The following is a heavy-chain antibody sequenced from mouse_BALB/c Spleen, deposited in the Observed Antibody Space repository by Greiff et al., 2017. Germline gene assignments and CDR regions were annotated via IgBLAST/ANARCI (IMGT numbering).Heavy chain of an antibody. J-gene: IGHJ4*01. Sequence: EVQLQQSGAGLVRPGAFGKFSCKASGFNFNGYYMHWVKQKPEQGLEWIGWIDRESGNTIYDAKLQGKASITADTSSNTAYLQLSSLTSEDTAVYYCARRTVGAMDYWGQGTSVTVSS. CDR1: GFNFNGYY. D-gene: IGHD1-1*01. CDR3: ARRTVGAMDY. V-gene: IGHV14-1*02. CDR2: IDRESGNT.